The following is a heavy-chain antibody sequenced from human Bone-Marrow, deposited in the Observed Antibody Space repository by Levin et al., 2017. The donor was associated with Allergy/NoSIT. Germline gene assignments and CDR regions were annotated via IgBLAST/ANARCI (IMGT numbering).Heavy chain of an antibody. D-gene: IGHD5-12*01. CDR2: IRSKAHGGTT. CDR3: CRIGRAVATIYYYYMDV. Sequence: GESLKISCTASGFTFGDYIMIWFRQAPGKGLEWVAFIRSKAHGGTTEYAASVNGRFTISRDDSESIAYLQMNSLKTEDTGIYYCCRIGRAVATIYYYYMDVWGKGTTVTVSS. V-gene: IGHV3-49*03. CDR1: GFTFGDYI. J-gene: IGHJ6*03.